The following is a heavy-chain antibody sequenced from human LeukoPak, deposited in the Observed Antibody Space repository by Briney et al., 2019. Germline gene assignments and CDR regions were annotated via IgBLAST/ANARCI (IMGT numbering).Heavy chain of an antibody. D-gene: IGHD3-16*01. V-gene: IGHV3-23*01. CDR1: GFTFSRYG. CDR3: GRDPNGDYVGAFEF. J-gene: IGHJ3*01. CDR2: IHGNGETT. Sequence: PGGSVRLSCVGSGFTFSRYGLIWGRQAPGKGLEWVSGIHGNGETTYYGDSVKGRFTISRDNSKSTLYLQMNSLRVEDTAEYFCGRDPNGDYVGAFEFWGQGTKVAVSS.